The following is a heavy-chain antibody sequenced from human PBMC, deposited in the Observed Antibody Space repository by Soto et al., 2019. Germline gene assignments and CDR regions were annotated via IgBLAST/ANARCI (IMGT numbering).Heavy chain of an antibody. V-gene: IGHV1-3*01. CDR2: INAGNGNT. CDR3: ARDRTAVAALGYFQH. D-gene: IGHD6-19*01. Sequence: GASVKVSCKASGYTFTSYAMHWVRQAPGQRLEWMGWINAGNGNTKYSQKFQGRVTITRDTSASTAYMELSSLRSEDTAVYYCARDRTAVAALGYFQHWGQGTLVTVSS. J-gene: IGHJ1*01. CDR1: GYTFTSYA.